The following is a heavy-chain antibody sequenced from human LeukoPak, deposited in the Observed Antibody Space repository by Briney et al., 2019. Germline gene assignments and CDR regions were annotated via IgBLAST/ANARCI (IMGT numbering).Heavy chain of an antibody. Sequence: GRSLRLSCAASGFTFSSYGMHWVRQAPGKGLEWVAVIWYDGSNKYYADSVKGRFTISRDNSKNTLYLQMNSLRAEDTAVYYCAKDWEWFGELLTPFFDYWGQGTLVTVSS. D-gene: IGHD3-10*01. CDR3: AKDWEWFGELLTPFFDY. V-gene: IGHV3-33*06. J-gene: IGHJ4*02. CDR1: GFTFSSYG. CDR2: IWYDGSNK.